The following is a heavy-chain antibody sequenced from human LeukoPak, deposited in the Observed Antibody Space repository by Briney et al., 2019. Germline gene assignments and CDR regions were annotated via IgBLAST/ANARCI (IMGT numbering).Heavy chain of an antibody. CDR3: ARSNPNLGETLGVDY. CDR1: IGSISSSKW. J-gene: IGHJ4*02. V-gene: IGHV4-4*02. Sequence: SETLSLTCSVSIGSISSSKWWSWVRQSPVKGLEWIGEIYLYGTTNYNPSFTSRVTMSVDRSRNQFSLKLTSVTAADTAVYYCARSNPNLGETLGVDYWGQGTLVTVSS. CDR2: IYLYGTT. D-gene: IGHD3-16*01.